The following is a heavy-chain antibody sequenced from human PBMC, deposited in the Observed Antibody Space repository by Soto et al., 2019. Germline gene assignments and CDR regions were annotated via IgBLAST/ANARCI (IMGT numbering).Heavy chain of an antibody. V-gene: IGHV1-18*01. CDR3: ASAYYYDSSGQRIRGWFDP. CDR1: GYTFTSYG. D-gene: IGHD3-22*01. CDR2: ISAYNGNT. Sequence: QVQLVQSGAEVKKPGASVKVSCKASGYTFTSYGISWVRQAPGQGLEWMGWISAYNGNTNYAQKLQGTVTMTTDTSTSTAYMELRSLRSDDTAVYYCASAYYYDSSGQRIRGWFDPWGQGTLVTVSS. J-gene: IGHJ5*02.